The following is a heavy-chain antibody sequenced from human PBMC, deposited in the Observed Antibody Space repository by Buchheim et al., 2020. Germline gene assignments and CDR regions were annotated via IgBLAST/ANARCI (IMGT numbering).Heavy chain of an antibody. J-gene: IGHJ5*02. CDR1: GGSFSGYY. Sequence: QVQLQQWGAGLLKPSETLSLTCAVSGGSFSGYYYNWIRQPPGKGLEWIGSLNHRGTTYYNPLLKNRVTISAAVSKKNISLELRSVTAADTAVYYCAREPVAVTATLNWFDPWGQGTL. D-gene: IGHD2-21*02. CDR2: LNHRGTT. CDR3: AREPVAVTATLNWFDP. V-gene: IGHV4-34*01.